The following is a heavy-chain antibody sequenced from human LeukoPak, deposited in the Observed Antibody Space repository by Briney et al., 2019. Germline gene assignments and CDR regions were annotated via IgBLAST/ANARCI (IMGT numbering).Heavy chain of an antibody. Sequence: GGSVTLPCAASGFTFSTYAMHWVRQAPGKGLEWVAFIWPDGSKKYYADSVKGRFAISRENSKNTVYLQMNDLRPEDTALYFCAKISSSAESNFDYWGQGTLLTVSS. D-gene: IGHD6-25*01. J-gene: IGHJ4*02. CDR2: IWPDGSKK. V-gene: IGHV3-30*02. CDR1: GFTFSTYA. CDR3: AKISSSAESNFDY.